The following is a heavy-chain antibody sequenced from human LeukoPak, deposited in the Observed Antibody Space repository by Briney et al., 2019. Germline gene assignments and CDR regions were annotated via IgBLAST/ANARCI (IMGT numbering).Heavy chain of an antibody. V-gene: IGHV3-43*01. D-gene: IGHD1-26*01. J-gene: IGHJ4*02. CDR2: ISWDGGST. Sequence: GGSLRLSCAASGFTFDDYTMHWVRQAPGKGLEWVSLISWDGGSTYYADSVKGRFTISRDNSKNSLYLQMNSLRTEDTALYYCAKDWVGEGATSFTLDYWGQGTLVTVSS. CDR1: GFTFDDYT. CDR3: AKDWVGEGATSFTLDY.